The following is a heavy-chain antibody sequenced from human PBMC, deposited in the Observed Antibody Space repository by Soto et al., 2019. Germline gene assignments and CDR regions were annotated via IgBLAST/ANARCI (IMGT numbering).Heavy chain of an antibody. J-gene: IGHJ5*02. CDR2: IYYSGTT. CDR1: GGSISGYY. V-gene: IGHV4-59*01. D-gene: IGHD3-10*01. Sequence: SETLSLPCTVSGGSISGYYWSWIRQPPGTGLEWIADIYYSGTTNYNSSLKSRVTISVDTSKNQFSLKLSSVTAADTAMSYCARRVTRGFISWFDPWGQVPRGTVSS. CDR3: ARRVTRGFISWFDP.